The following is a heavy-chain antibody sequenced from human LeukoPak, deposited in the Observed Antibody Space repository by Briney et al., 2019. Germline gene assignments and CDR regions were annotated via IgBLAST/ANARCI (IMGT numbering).Heavy chain of an antibody. CDR3: AREGTVTTFDY. CDR1: GYTFSGYY. D-gene: IGHD4-11*01. V-gene: IGHV1-69*06. CDR2: IIPIFGTA. Sequence: ASVKVSCKASGYTFSGYYMHWVRQAPGQGLEWMGGIIPIFGTANYAQKFQGRVTITADKSTSTAYMELSSLRSEDTAVYYCAREGTVTTFDYWGQGTLVTVSS. J-gene: IGHJ4*02.